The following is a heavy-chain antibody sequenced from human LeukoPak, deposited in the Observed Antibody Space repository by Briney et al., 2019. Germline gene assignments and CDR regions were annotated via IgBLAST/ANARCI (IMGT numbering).Heavy chain of an antibody. Sequence: SETLSLTCTVSGGSITSYYWSWIRQPPGKGLEWIGYIYYSGSTNFNPSLKGRVNISVDTSEKQFSLKVTSVSAADTAVYYCARLSGYSFLNWFDPWGQGTLVTVSS. V-gene: IGHV4-59*01. CDR1: GGSITSYY. CDR3: ARLSGYSFLNWFDP. CDR2: IYYSGST. J-gene: IGHJ5*02. D-gene: IGHD5-18*01.